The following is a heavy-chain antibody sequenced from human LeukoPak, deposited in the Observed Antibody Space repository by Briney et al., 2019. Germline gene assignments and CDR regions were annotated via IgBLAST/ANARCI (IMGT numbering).Heavy chain of an antibody. CDR3: ARDIRDYYDSSGYSDY. V-gene: IGHV1-2*02. CDR2: INPNSGGT. Sequence: ASVKVSCKASGYTFTGYYMHWVRQAPGQGLEWMGWINPNSGGTNYAQKFQGRVTMTRDTSISTAYMELSRLRPDDTAVYYCARDIRDYYDSSGYSDYWGQGTLVTVSS. J-gene: IGHJ4*02. CDR1: GYTFTGYY. D-gene: IGHD3-22*01.